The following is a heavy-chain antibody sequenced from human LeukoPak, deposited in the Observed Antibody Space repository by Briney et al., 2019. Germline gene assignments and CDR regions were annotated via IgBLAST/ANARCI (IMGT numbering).Heavy chain of an antibody. Sequence: GSLRLSCAASGFTFSSYWMSWVRQPPGKGLEWIGSIYYSGSTYYNPSLKSRVTISVDTSKNQFSLKLSSVTAADTAVYYCARELIVVVSAASNLFDYWGQGTLVTVSS. CDR3: ARELIVVVSAASNLFDY. CDR1: GFTFSSYW. D-gene: IGHD2-2*01. CDR2: IYYSGST. V-gene: IGHV4-39*07. J-gene: IGHJ4*02.